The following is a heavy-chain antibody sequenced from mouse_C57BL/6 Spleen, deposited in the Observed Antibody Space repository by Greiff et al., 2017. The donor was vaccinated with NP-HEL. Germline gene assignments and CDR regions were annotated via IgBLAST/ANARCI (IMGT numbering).Heavy chain of an antibody. CDR2: IHPNSGST. V-gene: IGHV1-64*01. CDR3: ARRGFTTVVALYYFDY. J-gene: IGHJ2*01. Sequence: QVQLQQPGAELVKPGASVKLSCKASGYTFTSYWMHWVKQRPGQGLEWIGMIHPNSGSTNYNEKFKSKATLTVDKSSSTAYMQLSSLTSEDSAVYYCARRGFTTVVALYYFDYWGHGTTLTVSS. CDR1: GYTFTSYW. D-gene: IGHD1-1*01.